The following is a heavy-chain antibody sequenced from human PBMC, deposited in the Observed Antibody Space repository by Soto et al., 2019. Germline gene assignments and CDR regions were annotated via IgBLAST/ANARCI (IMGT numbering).Heavy chain of an antibody. V-gene: IGHV4-34*01. D-gene: IGHD2-2*01. CDR2: INDSGST. CDR1: VGSFSGYY. CDR3: ARGRPPLYCSSTSCFRRYSSGWYYFDY. Sequence: PSETLCLTCAVYVGSFSGYYWGWIRQPPGKGLDLTGPINDSGSTNYNPSLKSRVTISVDTSKNQFSLKLSSVTAADTAVYYCARGRPPLYCSSTSCFRRYSSGWYYFDYWGQGTMVTVSS. J-gene: IGHJ4*02.